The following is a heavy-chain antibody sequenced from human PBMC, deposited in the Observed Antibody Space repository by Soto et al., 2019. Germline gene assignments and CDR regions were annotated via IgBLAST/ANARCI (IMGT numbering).Heavy chain of an antibody. D-gene: IGHD3-9*01. CDR3: ATYNYDILTGYVDY. V-gene: IGHV3-23*01. CDR1: GFSVSSYA. CDR2: ISGSGGST. Sequence: GGSLRLSCAASGFSVSSYAMSWLRQAPGKGLEWVSAISGSGGSTYYADSVKGRFTISRDNSKNTLYLQMNSLRAEDTAVYYCATYNYDILTGYVDYWGQGTLVTVSS. J-gene: IGHJ4*02.